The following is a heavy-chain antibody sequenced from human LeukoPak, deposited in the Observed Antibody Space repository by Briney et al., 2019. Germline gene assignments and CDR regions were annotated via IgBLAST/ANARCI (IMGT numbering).Heavy chain of an antibody. J-gene: IGHJ4*02. CDR3: AREPYGSGSNDY. CDR1: GFTFSDYG. Sequence: GGSLRLSCAASGFTFSDYGMHWVRQAPGKGLEWVAFIRYDGSNKYYGDSVKGRFTISRDNSKNTLYLQMNSLGAEDTAVYYCAREPYGSGSNDYWGQGTLVTVSS. V-gene: IGHV3-30*02. D-gene: IGHD3-10*01. CDR2: IRYDGSNK.